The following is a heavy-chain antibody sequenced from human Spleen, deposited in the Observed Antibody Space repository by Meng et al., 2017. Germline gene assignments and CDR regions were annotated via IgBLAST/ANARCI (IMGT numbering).Heavy chain of an antibody. CDR1: GGSFSDYY. J-gene: IGHJ4*02. Sequence: QGHLRESGPGLLRPSQTLSLTCTVSGGSFSDYYWSWIRQPPGKGLEWIGEINHSGSTNYNPSLESRATISVDTSQNNLSLKLSSVTAADSAVYYCARGPTTMAHDFDYWGQGTLVTVSS. V-gene: IGHV4-34*01. CDR2: INHSGST. CDR3: ARGPTTMAHDFDY. D-gene: IGHD4-11*01.